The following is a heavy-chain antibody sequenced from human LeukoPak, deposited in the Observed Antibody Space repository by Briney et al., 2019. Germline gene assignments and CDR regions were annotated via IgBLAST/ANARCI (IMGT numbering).Heavy chain of an antibody. CDR3: ARDAATVTTGFDY. J-gene: IGHJ4*02. CDR2: IYHSGST. CDR1: GGSISSSNW. V-gene: IGHV4-4*02. Sequence: SGTLSLTCAVSGGSISSSNWWSWVRQPPGKGLEWIGEIYHSGSTNYNPSLKSRVTISVDTSKNQFSLKLSSVTAADTAVYYCARDAATVTTGFDYWGQGTLVTVSS. D-gene: IGHD4-11*01.